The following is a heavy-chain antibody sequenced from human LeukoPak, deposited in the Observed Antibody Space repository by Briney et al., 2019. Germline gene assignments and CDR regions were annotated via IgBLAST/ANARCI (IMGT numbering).Heavy chain of an antibody. CDR1: GGSISSSSYY. D-gene: IGHD3-10*01. CDR2: IYYSGST. CDR3: ARHTSMVRGVMKYYFDY. Sequence: SETLSLTYTVSGGSISSSSYYWVWMRQPPGKGLEWIGSIYYSGSTYYNPSLKSRVTISVDTSKNQFSLRLNSVTAADTAVYYCARHTSMVRGVMKYYFDYWGQGTLATVSS. V-gene: IGHV4-39*01. J-gene: IGHJ4*02.